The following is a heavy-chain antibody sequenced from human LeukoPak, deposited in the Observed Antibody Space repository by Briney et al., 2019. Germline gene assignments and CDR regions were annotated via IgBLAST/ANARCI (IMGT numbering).Heavy chain of an antibody. J-gene: IGHJ4*02. V-gene: IGHV5-51*01. CDR3: ARHDIVVVPAARYTDTQIDY. D-gene: IGHD2-2*01. CDR1: GYSFTSYW. CDR2: IYPGYSDT. Sequence: GESLKISCKGSGYSFTSYWIGWVRQMPGKGLEWMGIIYPGYSDTRYRPSFQGQVTISADNSISTAYLQWSSLKATDTAMYYCARHDIVVVPAARYTDTQIDYWGQGTVVSVSS.